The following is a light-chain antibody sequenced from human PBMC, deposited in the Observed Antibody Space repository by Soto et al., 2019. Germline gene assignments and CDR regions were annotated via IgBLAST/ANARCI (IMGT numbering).Light chain of an antibody. V-gene: IGKV3-11*01. CDR1: QSVSSY. Sequence: EIVLTQSPATLSLSPGERDTLSCRASQSVSSYLAWYQQKPGQAPRLLIYDASNRATGIPARFSGSGSGTDFTLTISSLEPEDFAVYYCQQRSNWPLTFGGWTKVDIK. CDR3: QQRSNWPLT. J-gene: IGKJ4*01. CDR2: DAS.